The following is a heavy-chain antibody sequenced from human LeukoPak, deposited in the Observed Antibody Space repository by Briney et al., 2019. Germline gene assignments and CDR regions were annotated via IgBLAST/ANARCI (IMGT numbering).Heavy chain of an antibody. Sequence: PSETLSLTCTVSDDSISDYYRGWIRQPPGKGLEWIGYFRNSGTSTYNPSLKSRVTISADTSKNQFSLKLNSLTTADTAVDYCTRGAGWLIDYWGQGILVTVSS. CDR2: FRNSGTS. V-gene: IGHV4-59*01. CDR3: TRGAGWLIDY. J-gene: IGHJ4*02. D-gene: IGHD3-16*01. CDR1: DDSISDYY.